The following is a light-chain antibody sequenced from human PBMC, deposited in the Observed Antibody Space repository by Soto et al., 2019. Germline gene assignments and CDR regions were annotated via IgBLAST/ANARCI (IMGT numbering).Light chain of an antibody. J-gene: IGLJ1*01. CDR2: EVV. Sequence: QSVLTQPPSASGSPGQSVTISCTGTKNDIGVYDFVSWYQHHPGKAPRLIIYEVVQRPSGVPDRFSGSKSGNTASLTVSGLQPEDEADYFCASYRSANTLVVFGTGTKVNVL. V-gene: IGLV2-8*01. CDR1: KNDIGVYDF. CDR3: ASYRSANTLVV.